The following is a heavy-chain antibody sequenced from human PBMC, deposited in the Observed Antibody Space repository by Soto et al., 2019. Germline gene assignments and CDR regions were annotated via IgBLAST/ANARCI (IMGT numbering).Heavy chain of an antibody. Sequence: TSVKASCKASGYTFTSYAMHWVRQAPGQRLEWMGWINAGNGNTKYSQKFQGRVTITRDTSASTAYMELSSLRSEDTAVYYCARDNIPGGYSGYDYWGQGTLVTVSS. CDR1: GYTFTSYA. D-gene: IGHD5-12*01. J-gene: IGHJ4*02. CDR2: INAGNGNT. CDR3: ARDNIPGGYSGYDY. V-gene: IGHV1-3*01.